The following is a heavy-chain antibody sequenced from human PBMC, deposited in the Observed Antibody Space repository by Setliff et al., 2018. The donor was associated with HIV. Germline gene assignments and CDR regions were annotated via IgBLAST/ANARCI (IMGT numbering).Heavy chain of an antibody. Sequence: PSETLSLTCTVSGGSISTYYWSWIRQPPGKGLEWIGSIYFTGSSDNNPSLKSRVTLSVDTSKNHFSLRLNSVTAADTAVYFCARAPRYYRGWYIPEYFDNWGEGTLVTVS. V-gene: IGHV4-59*08. CDR3: ARAPRYYRGWYIPEYFDN. CDR1: GGSISTYY. CDR2: IYFTGSS. J-gene: IGHJ4*02. D-gene: IGHD6-19*01.